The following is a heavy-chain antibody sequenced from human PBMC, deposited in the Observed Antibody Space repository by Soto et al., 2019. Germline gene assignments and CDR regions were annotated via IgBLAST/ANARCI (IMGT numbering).Heavy chain of an antibody. CDR2: VNPNTGNT. Sequence: QVQLVQSGAEVKKPGASVKVSCKASGYTFTSFDINWVRQATGQGLEWMGWVNPNTGNTGYAQKFQGRATMTSNISISPAYMELSNLRSEDKAVYYCARGRIVVGVSDYWGQGTLVSVSS. CDR3: ARGRIVVGVSDY. V-gene: IGHV1-8*01. CDR1: GYTFTSFD. D-gene: IGHD2-15*01. J-gene: IGHJ4*02.